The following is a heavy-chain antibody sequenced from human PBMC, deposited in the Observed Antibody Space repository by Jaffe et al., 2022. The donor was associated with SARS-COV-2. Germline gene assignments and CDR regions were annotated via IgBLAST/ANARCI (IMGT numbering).Heavy chain of an antibody. CDR3: ARAAANYYDSSGYYVGWYFDY. CDR1: GYSFTSYW. D-gene: IGHD3-22*01. V-gene: IGHV5-51*01. CDR2: IYPGDSDT. Sequence: EVQLVQSGAEVKKPGESLKISCKGSGYSFTSYWIGWVRQMPGKGLEWMGIIYPGDSDTRYSPSFQGQVTISADKSISTAYLQWSSLKASDTAMYYCARAAANYYDSSGYYVGWYFDYWGQGTLVTVSS. J-gene: IGHJ4*02.